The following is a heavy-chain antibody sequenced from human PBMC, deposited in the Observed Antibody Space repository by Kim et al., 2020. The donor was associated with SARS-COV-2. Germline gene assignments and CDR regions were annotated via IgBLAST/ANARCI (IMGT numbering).Heavy chain of an antibody. CDR3: TIPQGAAWGQAFDI. D-gene: IGHD7-27*01. CDR2: IRNKPSSYTT. CDR1: GFTFSDHY. V-gene: IGHV3-72*01. J-gene: IGHJ3*02. Sequence: GGSLRLSCAASGFTFSDHYMDWVRQAPGKGLEWVGRIRNKPSSYTTEYAASVKGRFTISRDETSLYLQMNSLKSEDTAVYYCTIPQGAAWGQAFDIWGQGTMVTVSS.